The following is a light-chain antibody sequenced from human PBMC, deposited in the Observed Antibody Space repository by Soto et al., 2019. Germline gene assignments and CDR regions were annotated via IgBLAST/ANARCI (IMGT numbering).Light chain of an antibody. V-gene: IGLV2-8*01. CDR3: SSYADTDIVI. J-gene: IGLJ2*01. Sequence: QSVLTQPPSASGSPGQSVTISCAGTISDVGGYNFVSWYQQHPGKAPKLIMYEVTRRPSGVPDRFFGSQSGNTASLAVSGLRGEDEADYYCSSYADTDIVIFGGGTQRTVL. CDR1: ISDVGGYNF. CDR2: EVT.